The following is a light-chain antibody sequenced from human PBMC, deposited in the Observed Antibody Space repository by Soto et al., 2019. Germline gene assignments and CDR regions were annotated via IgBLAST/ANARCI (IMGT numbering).Light chain of an antibody. Sequence: DIQLTQSPSTLSASVGDRVTITCRASQGVSSWLALHQQKAGKAPKLLIYKASSLESGVPSRFSGSGSGTEFTLTISSLQPDDFATYYCQQYHCYFRTFGQGTKVEIK. CDR3: QQYHCYFRT. CDR1: QGVSSW. J-gene: IGKJ1*01. V-gene: IGKV1-5*03. CDR2: KAS.